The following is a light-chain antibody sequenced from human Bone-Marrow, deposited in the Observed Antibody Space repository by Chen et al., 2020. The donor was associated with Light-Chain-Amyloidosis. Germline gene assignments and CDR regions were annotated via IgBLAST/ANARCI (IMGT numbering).Light chain of an antibody. Sequence: SYELTQPPSVSVSPGQTARITCSGDDLPTKYSYWYQQKPGHDPVLVIHRDTERPSGFSERFSGSSSGSTATLTISGVQAEDEADYHCQSADSSGTYEVIFGGGTKLTVL. CDR2: RDT. CDR3: QSADSSGTYEVI. V-gene: IGLV3-25*03. CDR1: DLPTKY. J-gene: IGLJ2*01.